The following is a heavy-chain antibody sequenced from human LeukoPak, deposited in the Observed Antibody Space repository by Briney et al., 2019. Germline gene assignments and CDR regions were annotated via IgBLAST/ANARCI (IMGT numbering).Heavy chain of an antibody. CDR3: AREIVVVDI. V-gene: IGHV3-30-3*01. J-gene: IGHJ4*02. D-gene: IGHD1-26*01. CDR2: ISYDGSNK. Sequence: GGSLRLSCAASGFTFSSYAMHWVRQAPGKGREWVAIISYDGSNKYYADSVKGRFTISRDNSKNTLYVQMKSLRAEDTAVYYCAREIVVVDIWGQGTLVTVSS. CDR1: GFTFSSYA.